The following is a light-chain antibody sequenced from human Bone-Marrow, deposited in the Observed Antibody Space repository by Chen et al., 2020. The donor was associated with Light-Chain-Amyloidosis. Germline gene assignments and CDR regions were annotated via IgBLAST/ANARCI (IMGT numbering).Light chain of an antibody. CDR3: SSFTSSSSYV. Sequence: QYALTQPASVAGSPGPSITISCTGTSCDVGTYNYVSWYQQHPGKAPKVMIYAVSNRPSGVSNRFSGSKSGNTASLTISGLQAEDEADYYCSSFTSSSSYVFGPGTKVTVL. J-gene: IGLJ1*01. CDR1: SCDVGTYNY. CDR2: AVS. V-gene: IGLV2-14*01.